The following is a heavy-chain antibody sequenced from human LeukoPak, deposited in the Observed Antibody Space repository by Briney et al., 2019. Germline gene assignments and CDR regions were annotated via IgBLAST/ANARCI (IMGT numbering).Heavy chain of an antibody. V-gene: IGHV3-23*01. CDR3: ARDNLRGRTVGY. CDR2: ISGNAGST. CDR1: GFTLSSYA. D-gene: IGHD3-10*01. J-gene: IGHJ4*02. Sequence: GGSLRLSCAASGFTLSSYAMSWVRQAPGKGLEWVSLISGNAGSTYYADSVKGRFTISRDITKNTLYLQMNSLRAEDTAVYYCARDNLRGRTVGYWGQGTLVTVSS.